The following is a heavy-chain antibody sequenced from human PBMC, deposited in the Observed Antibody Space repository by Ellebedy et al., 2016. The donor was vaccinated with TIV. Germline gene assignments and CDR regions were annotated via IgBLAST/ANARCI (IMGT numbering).Heavy chain of an antibody. V-gene: IGHV3-33*08. D-gene: IGHD6-13*01. Sequence: GGSLRLSCAASGFTFSRYGMNWVRQAPGKGLEWVAVIWYDGSNKYYADSVKGRFTISRDNSKNTLYLQMNSLRAEDTAVYYCARTQQLVPDYYYYYGMDVWGQGTTVTVSS. J-gene: IGHJ6*02. CDR2: IWYDGSNK. CDR1: GFTFSRYG. CDR3: ARTQQLVPDYYYYYGMDV.